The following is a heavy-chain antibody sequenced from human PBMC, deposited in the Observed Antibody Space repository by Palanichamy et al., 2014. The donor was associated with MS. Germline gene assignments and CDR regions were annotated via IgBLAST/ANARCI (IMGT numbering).Heavy chain of an antibody. CDR3: ARHHFSKSSWRSFDY. CDR1: GGSISSSSYY. CDR2: IYYSGST. Sequence: QLQLQGIGAQGLVRPSETLSLTCTVSGGSISSSSYYWGWIRQPPGKGLEWIGSIYYSGSTYYNPSLKSRVTISVDTSGNHFSLKLNSVTAADTAVYYCARHHFSKSSWRSFDYWGQGTLVPVSS. D-gene: IGHD6-13*01. V-gene: IGHV4-39*01. J-gene: IGHJ4*02.